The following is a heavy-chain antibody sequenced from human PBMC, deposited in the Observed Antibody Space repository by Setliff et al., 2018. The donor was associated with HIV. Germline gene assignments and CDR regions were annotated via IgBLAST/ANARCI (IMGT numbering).Heavy chain of an antibody. CDR2: IQTKIERDKT. J-gene: IGHJ6*03. D-gene: IGHD1-26*01. V-gene: IGHV3-15*01. CDR3: TREWVLIKQTIVGATPYYYYYMDV. CDR1: GFTFANAW. Sequence: GGSLRLSCVASGFTFANAWMNWFRQAPGKGLEWVGRIQTKIERDKTDYAAPFKGRFTISRDDSRNTLFLQMNSLKTEDTAVYYCTREWVLIKQTIVGATPYYYYYMDVWGKGTTVTVSS.